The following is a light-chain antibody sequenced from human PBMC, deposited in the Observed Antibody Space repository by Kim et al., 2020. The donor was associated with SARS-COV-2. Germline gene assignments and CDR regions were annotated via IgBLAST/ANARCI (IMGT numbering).Light chain of an antibody. J-gene: IGKJ5*01. Sequence: PGERATLSCRASQSISSNHLAWYQQKPGQAPRLLIYGASSRAAGIPDRFSGSGSGTDFTLTISRLEPEDFAVYYCQQFGSSPLITFGQGTRLEIK. CDR1: QSISSNH. CDR2: GAS. CDR3: QQFGSSPLIT. V-gene: IGKV3-20*01.